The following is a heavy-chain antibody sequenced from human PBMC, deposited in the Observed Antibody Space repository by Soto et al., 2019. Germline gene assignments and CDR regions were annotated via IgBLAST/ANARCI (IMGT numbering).Heavy chain of an antibody. J-gene: IGHJ3*01. CDR2: ITWNSGST. D-gene: IGHD6-19*01. CDR3: ARDGGVAVAVDAFDL. Sequence: EVELVESGGGVVRPGGSLRLSSAASGFRFDDFGMSWVRQAPGKGLEWVSGITWNSGSTGYADSVKGRFRISRDNAKNSLYLQMDSLRAEDTAFYYCARDGGVAVAVDAFDLWGQGTMVTVSS. V-gene: IGHV3-20*04. CDR1: GFRFDDFG.